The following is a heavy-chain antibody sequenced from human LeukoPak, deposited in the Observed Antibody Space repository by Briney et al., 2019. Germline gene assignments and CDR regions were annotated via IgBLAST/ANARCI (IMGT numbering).Heavy chain of an antibody. CDR2: ISGRADST. J-gene: IGHJ4*02. CDR3: ARSPLIRESYGDKIVKFDY. Sequence: GGSLRLSCAASRFTLNTYAMSWVRQAPGRGLEWVSTISGRADSTYSADSVRGRFTIHRDSYKNTLSLQMDSLRAEDTAVYYCARSPLIRESYGDKIVKFDYWGQGTLVTVSS. CDR1: RFTLNTYA. V-gene: IGHV3-23*01. D-gene: IGHD4-17*01.